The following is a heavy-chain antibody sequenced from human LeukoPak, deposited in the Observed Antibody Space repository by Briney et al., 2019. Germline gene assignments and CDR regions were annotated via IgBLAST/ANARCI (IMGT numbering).Heavy chain of an antibody. Sequence: SETLSLTCTVSGGSISSHYWSWLRQPPGKGLEWIGYIYYSGSTNYNPSLKSRVTISVDTSKNQFSLKLSSVTAADTAVYYCARSLYSSFDYWGQGTLVTVSS. CDR2: IYYSGST. CDR1: GGSISSHY. CDR3: ARSLYSSFDY. J-gene: IGHJ4*02. D-gene: IGHD5-18*01. V-gene: IGHV4-59*11.